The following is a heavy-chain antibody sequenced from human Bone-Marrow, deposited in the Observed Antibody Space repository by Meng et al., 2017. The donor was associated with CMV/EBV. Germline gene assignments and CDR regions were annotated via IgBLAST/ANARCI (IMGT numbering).Heavy chain of an antibody. D-gene: IGHD2-15*01. V-gene: IGHV4-61*01. CDR3: ARALEVDYFDY. CDR1: GGSVSSGSYY. CDR2: IYYSGST. Sequence: SETLSLTCTVSGGSVSSGSYYWSWIRQPPGKGLEWIGYIYYSGSTNYNPSLKSRVTISVDTSKNQFSLKLSSVTAADTAVYYCARALEVDYFDYWGQGTLVTVSS. J-gene: IGHJ4*02.